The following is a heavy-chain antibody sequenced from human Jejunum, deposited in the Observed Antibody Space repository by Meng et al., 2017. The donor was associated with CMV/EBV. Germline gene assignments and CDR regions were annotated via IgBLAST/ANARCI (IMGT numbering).Heavy chain of an antibody. V-gene: IGHV3-74*01. CDR2: ILPDGST. CDR1: GFSFSTYW. CDR3: TGLDY. Sequence: NRVQSGGGLVQPGGSLRLSCAASGFSFSTYWMYWVRQEPGKGLLWVSRILPDGSTHYADAVKGRFTISRDNVKNALYLQMDSLRVEDTAVYYCTGLDYWGQGTLVTVSS. J-gene: IGHJ4*02.